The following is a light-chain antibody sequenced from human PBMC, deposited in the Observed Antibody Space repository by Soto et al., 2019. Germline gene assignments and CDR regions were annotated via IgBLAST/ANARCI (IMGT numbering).Light chain of an antibody. J-gene: IGKJ5*01. CDR3: QQRSSWHLIT. V-gene: IGKV3D-20*02. CDR1: QSVSSSF. Sequence: EIVLTQSPGTLSLSPGERATLSSRASQSVSSSFLAWYQQKPGQATRLIIYDASNRANGIPARFSGSGSGTDFTLTIRSLQPEDFSVYYCQQRSSWHLITFGQGTRLEIK. CDR2: DAS.